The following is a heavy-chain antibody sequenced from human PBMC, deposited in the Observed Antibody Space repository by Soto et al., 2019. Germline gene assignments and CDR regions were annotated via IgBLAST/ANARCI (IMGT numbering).Heavy chain of an antibody. J-gene: IGHJ5*02. CDR3: ARHKVECGGDCYSWFDP. V-gene: IGHV5-10-1*03. CDR2: IDPSDSYT. D-gene: IGHD2-21*02. CDR1: GYSFTSYW. Sequence: EVQLVQSGAEVKKPGESLRISCKGSGYSFTSYWISWVRQMPGQGLEWMGRIDPSDSYTNYSPSFQGHVTISADKSISTAYLQWSSLKASDTAMYYCARHKVECGGDCYSWFDPWGQGTLGTVSS.